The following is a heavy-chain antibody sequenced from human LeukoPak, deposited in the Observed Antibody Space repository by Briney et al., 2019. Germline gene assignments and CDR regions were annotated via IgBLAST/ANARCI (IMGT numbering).Heavy chain of an antibody. CDR3: ASHPAVAGKYYFDY. CDR1: GFTFSSYA. Sequence: GGSLRLSCAASGFTFSSYAMSWVRQAPGKGLEWVSAISGGGGSTYYADSVKGRFTISRDNSKNTLYLQMNSLRAEDTAVYYCASHPAVAGKYYFDYWGQGTLVTVSS. CDR2: ISGGGGST. D-gene: IGHD6-19*01. J-gene: IGHJ4*02. V-gene: IGHV3-23*01.